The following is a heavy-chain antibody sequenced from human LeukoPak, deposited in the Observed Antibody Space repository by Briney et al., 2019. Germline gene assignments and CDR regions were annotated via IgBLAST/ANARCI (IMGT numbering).Heavy chain of an antibody. J-gene: IGHJ4*02. CDR2: LSSYNGNS. V-gene: IGHV1-18*01. CDR1: GYTFTRYD. D-gene: IGHD6-13*01. CDR3: ATVGGAAAGTKAIDY. Sequence: GASVKVSCKTSGYTFTRYDISWVRQAPGQGLEWMGWLSSYNGNSNYAQKFQGRVTLTTDTSTSTAYMELRSLRADDTAVYYCATVGGAAAGTKAIDYWGQGTLVTVSS.